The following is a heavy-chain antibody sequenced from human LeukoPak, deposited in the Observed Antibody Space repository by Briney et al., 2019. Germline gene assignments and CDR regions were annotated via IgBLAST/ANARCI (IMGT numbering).Heavy chain of an antibody. CDR2: TSNSGST. V-gene: IGHV4-59*01. Sequence: PSETLSLTCTVSGGSISSYYWNWIRQPPGKGLEWIGYTSNSGSTNYNPSLKSRVTMSVDTSKNQFSLKLSSVTAADTAVYYCASGARWADYWGQGTLVTVSS. CDR1: GGSISSYY. J-gene: IGHJ4*02. D-gene: IGHD1-26*01. CDR3: ASGARWADY.